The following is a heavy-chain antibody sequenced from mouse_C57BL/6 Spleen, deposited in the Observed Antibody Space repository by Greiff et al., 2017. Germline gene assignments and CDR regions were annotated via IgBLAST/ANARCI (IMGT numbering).Heavy chain of an antibody. J-gene: IGHJ4*01. CDR1: GYAFSSSW. Sequence: VQLQQSGPELVKPGASVKISCKASGYAFSSSWMNWVKQRPGKGLEWIGRIYPGDGDTNYNGKFKGKDTLTADKSSSTAYMQLSSLTSEDSAVYFCAREGVYYAMDYWGQGTSVTVSS. V-gene: IGHV1-82*01. CDR2: IYPGDGDT. CDR3: AREGVYYAMDY.